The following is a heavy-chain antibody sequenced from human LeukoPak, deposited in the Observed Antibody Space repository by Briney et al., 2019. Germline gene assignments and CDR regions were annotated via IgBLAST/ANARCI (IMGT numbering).Heavy chain of an antibody. J-gene: IGHJ5*02. D-gene: IGHD6-13*01. Sequence: PGGSLRLSCAASGFTFSSYAMSWVRQAPGKGLEWVSAISGSGGSTYYADSVKGRFTISRDNSKNTLYLQMNSLRAEDTAVYYCAKGPAAGMRYNWFDPWGQGTLVTVSS. CDR2: ISGSGGST. V-gene: IGHV3-23*01. CDR3: AKGPAAGMRYNWFDP. CDR1: GFTFSSYA.